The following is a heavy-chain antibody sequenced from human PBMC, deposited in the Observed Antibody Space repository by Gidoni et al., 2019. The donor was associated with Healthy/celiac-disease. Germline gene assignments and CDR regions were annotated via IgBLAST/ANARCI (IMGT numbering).Heavy chain of an antibody. CDR1: GFTFSSYG. Sequence: QVQLVESGGGVVQPGRSLRLSCAASGFTFSSYGMHWVRQAPGKGLEWVAVISYDGSNKYYADSVKGRFTISRDNSKNTLYLQMNSLRAEDTAVYYCAKSLRVDCSGGSCYLEEYFQHWGQGTLVTVSS. CDR3: AKSLRVDCSGGSCYLEEYFQH. J-gene: IGHJ1*01. V-gene: IGHV3-30*18. D-gene: IGHD2-15*01. CDR2: ISYDGSNK.